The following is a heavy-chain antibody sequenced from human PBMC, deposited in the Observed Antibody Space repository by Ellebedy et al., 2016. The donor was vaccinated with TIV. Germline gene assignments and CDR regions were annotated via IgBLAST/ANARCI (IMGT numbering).Heavy chain of an antibody. CDR1: GYTFTVYY. J-gene: IGHJ4*02. V-gene: IGHV1-2*02. CDR3: ASVDGHDGWGY. Sequence: AASVKVSCKASGYTFTVYYVHWVRQAPGHGLEWMGWMNPTNGGTNYAQKFPGSVTMTRDASISTAYMELSRLRSDDTAVYYCASVDGHDGWGYWGQGTLITVSS. D-gene: IGHD5-24*01. CDR2: MNPTNGGT.